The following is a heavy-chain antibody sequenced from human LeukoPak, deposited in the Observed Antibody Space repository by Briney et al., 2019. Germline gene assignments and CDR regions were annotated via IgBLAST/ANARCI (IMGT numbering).Heavy chain of an antibody. Sequence: GGSLRLSCAASGFTFSDYYMSWIREAPGKGLEWVSYISTSGTAVYYADSVKGRFTISRDNAKNSLYLQMNSLRVEDTAVYYCAKSPGGYSGPFGDWGQGTLVTVSS. D-gene: IGHD5-12*01. J-gene: IGHJ4*02. CDR3: AKSPGGYSGPFGD. CDR1: GFTFSDYY. CDR2: ISTSGTAV. V-gene: IGHV3-11*04.